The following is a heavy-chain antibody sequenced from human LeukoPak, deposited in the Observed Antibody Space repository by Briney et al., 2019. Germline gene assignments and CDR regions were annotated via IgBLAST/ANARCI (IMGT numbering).Heavy chain of an antibody. CDR1: GFTFSNSW. D-gene: IGHD6-19*01. CDR3: ASPGQWDY. J-gene: IGHJ4*02. Sequence: GGSLRLSCAASGFTFSNSWMYWVRQTPDKGLVWVSRIKYDGSSTVYADSVKGRFTISRDNAKNTLDLQMNSLRAEDTAVYYCASPGQWDYWGQGTLVTVSS. V-gene: IGHV3-74*01. CDR2: IKYDGSST.